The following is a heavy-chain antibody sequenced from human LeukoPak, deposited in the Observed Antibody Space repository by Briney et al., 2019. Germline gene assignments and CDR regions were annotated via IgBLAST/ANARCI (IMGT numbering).Heavy chain of an antibody. CDR1: GFTFSSHW. CDR2: ISSDGSST. J-gene: IGHJ4*02. V-gene: IGHV3-74*01. D-gene: IGHD6-19*01. CDR3: ARISLSGWVNDH. Sequence: GGSLRLSCAASGFTFSSHWWHWVRQAPGKGLVWVTRISSDGSSTSYADSVKGRLTISRDNAKNTLYLQMSSLRAEDTAMYYCARISLSGWVNDHWGQGTLVTVSS.